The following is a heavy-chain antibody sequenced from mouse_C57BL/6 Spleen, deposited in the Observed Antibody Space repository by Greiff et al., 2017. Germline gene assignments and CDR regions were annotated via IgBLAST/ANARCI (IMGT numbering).Heavy chain of an antibody. J-gene: IGHJ2*01. D-gene: IGHD1-1*01. V-gene: IGHV5-6*01. CDR2: ISSGGSYP. CDR1: GFTFSSYG. CDR3: ASGSSYADD. Sequence: EVKLQESGGDLVKPGGSLKLSCAASGFTFSSYGLSWVRQTPDKRLEWVATISSGGSYPYYPASVKGRFTISRDKAKNTLYLQMSSLKAEDTAMYYCASGSSYADDWGQGTTLTVAS.